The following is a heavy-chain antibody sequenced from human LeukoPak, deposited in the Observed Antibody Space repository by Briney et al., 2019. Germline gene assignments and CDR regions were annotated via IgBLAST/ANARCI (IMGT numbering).Heavy chain of an antibody. CDR3: ASQGYCSSTSCYTSQYDY. D-gene: IGHD2-2*02. J-gene: IGHJ4*02. CDR2: IYYSGST. Sequence: SETLSLTCTVSGGSISSYYWSWIRQPPGKGLEWIGYIYYSGSTNYNPSLKSRVTISVDTSKNQFSPKLSSVTAADTAVYYCASQGYCSSTSCYTSQYDYWGQGTLVTVSS. V-gene: IGHV4-59*01. CDR1: GGSISSYY.